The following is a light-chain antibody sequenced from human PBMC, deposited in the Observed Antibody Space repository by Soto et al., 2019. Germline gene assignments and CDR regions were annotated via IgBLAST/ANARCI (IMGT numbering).Light chain of an antibody. CDR2: AAS. Sequence: DIQMTQSPSSVSASVGVRVTITCRASQGISSWLAWYQQKTGKAHKLLFYAASSLQSGVPSTFSGSGSGTDFTLTISSLHPEDFATYYGQQANSFPITFGQGTRLVIK. J-gene: IGKJ5*01. CDR1: QGISSW. CDR3: QQANSFPIT. V-gene: IGKV1D-12*01.